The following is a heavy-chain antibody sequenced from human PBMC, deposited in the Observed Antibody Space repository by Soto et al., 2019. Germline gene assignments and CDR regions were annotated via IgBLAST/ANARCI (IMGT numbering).Heavy chain of an antibody. CDR3: ANGASTTEGFFDY. D-gene: IGHD1-26*01. J-gene: IGHJ4*02. Sequence: GGSLRLSCAASGFTFSSYGMHWVRQAPGKGLEWVAVISYDGSNKYYADSVKGRFTISRDNSKNTLYLQMNSLRAEDTAVYYWANGASTTEGFFDYWGQGTLVTVSS. CDR2: ISYDGSNK. V-gene: IGHV3-30*18. CDR1: GFTFSSYG.